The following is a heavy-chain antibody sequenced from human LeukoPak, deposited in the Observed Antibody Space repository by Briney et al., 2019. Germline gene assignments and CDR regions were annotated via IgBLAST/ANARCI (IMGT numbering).Heavy chain of an antibody. CDR1: GFTFDDYA. V-gene: IGHV3-9*03. Sequence: GRSLRLSCAASGFTFDDYAMHWVRQAPGKGLGWVSGISWNSGSIGYADSVKGRFTISRDNAKNSLYLQMNSLRAEDMALYYCAKGSSGSYYREISYWGQGTLVTVSS. J-gene: IGHJ4*02. CDR3: AKGSSGSYYREISY. CDR2: ISWNSGSI. D-gene: IGHD1-26*01.